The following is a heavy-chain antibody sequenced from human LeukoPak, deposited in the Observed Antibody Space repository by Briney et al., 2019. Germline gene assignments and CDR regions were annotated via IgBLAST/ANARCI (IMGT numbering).Heavy chain of an antibody. CDR3: ARDFALIVGATFIDY. Sequence: GGSLRLSCAASGFTFSSYSMNWVRQAPGKGLEWVSSISSSSSYIYYADSVKGRFTISRDNAKNSLYLQMNGLRAEDTAVYYCARDFALIVGATFIDYWGQGTLVTVSS. J-gene: IGHJ4*02. V-gene: IGHV3-21*01. CDR1: GFTFSSYS. CDR2: ISSSSSYI. D-gene: IGHD1-26*01.